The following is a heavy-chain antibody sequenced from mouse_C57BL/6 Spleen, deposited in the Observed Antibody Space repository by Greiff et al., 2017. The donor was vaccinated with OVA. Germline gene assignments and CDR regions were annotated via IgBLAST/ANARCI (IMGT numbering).Heavy chain of an antibody. J-gene: IGHJ2*01. CDR3: ARGNYGYDYFDY. D-gene: IGHD2-2*01. CDR2: IYPGDGDT. Sequence: QVQLQQSGPELVKPGASVKISCKASGYAFSSSWMNWVKQRPGKGLEWIGRIYPGDGDTNYNGKFKGKATLTADKSSSTAYMQLSSLTSEDSAVYFCARGNYGYDYFDYWGQGTTLTVSS. CDR1: GYAFSSSW. V-gene: IGHV1-82*01.